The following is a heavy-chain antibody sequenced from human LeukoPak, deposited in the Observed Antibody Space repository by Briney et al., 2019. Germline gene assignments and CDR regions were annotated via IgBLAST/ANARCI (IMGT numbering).Heavy chain of an antibody. CDR1: GFNFDGYG. Sequence: GGSLRLSCVASGFNFDGYGMNWVRQAPGKGLEWVGRIKPKTDGETTEYAAPVKDRFSISRDDSKSMMYLQMNSLKTEDTAVYYCITPLPYSAQGGQGTLVTVSS. CDR2: IKPKTDGETT. V-gene: IGHV3-15*07. CDR3: ITPLPYSAQ. D-gene: IGHD2-21*01. J-gene: IGHJ4*02.